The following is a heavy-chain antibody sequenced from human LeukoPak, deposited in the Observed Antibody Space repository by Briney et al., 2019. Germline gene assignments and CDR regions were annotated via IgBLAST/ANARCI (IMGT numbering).Heavy chain of an antibody. Sequence: GVSLRLSCTASGFTFSGYEMNWVRQAPGKGPEWISYIRSSATTMYYADSVRGRFTISRDNAKNSLYLQMNSLRAEDTAVYYCVTGNHGNNRRYWGQGTLVTVSS. CDR1: GFTFSGYE. CDR3: VTGNHGNNRRY. V-gene: IGHV3-48*03. CDR2: IRSSATTM. D-gene: IGHD2/OR15-2a*01. J-gene: IGHJ4*02.